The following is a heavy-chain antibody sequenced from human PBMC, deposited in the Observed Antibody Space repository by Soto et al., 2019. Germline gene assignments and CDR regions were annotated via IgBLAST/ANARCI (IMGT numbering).Heavy chain of an antibody. Sequence: ASVKVSCKASGYTFTSYGISWVRQAPGQGLEWMGWISAYNGNTNYAQKLQGRVTMTTDTSTSTAYMELRSLRSDDTAVYYCARVGELEVTTVTTAAPFDYWGQGTLVTVSS. V-gene: IGHV1-18*01. CDR3: ARVGELEVTTVTTAAPFDY. CDR2: ISAYNGNT. D-gene: IGHD4-17*01. J-gene: IGHJ4*02. CDR1: GYTFTSYG.